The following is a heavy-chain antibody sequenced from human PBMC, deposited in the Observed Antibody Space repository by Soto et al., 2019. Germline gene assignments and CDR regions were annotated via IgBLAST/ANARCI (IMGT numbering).Heavy chain of an antibody. J-gene: IGHJ6*02. D-gene: IGHD3-16*01. CDR2: IRKGGSEK. V-gene: IGHV3-7*01. Sequence: PGGSLRLSCVGSGFTFSSNWMTWVRQAPGKGLEWVCNIRKGGSEKNYVDSVKGRFTISRDNAKNSLYLQMNSLRAEDTAVYYCARDRPRGGDGYSYYYYGMDVWGQGTTVTVSS. CDR1: GFTFSSNW. CDR3: ARDRPRGGDGYSYYYYGMDV.